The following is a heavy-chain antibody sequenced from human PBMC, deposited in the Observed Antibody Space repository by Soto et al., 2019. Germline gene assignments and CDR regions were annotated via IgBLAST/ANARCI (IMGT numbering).Heavy chain of an antibody. D-gene: IGHD6-19*01. CDR3: AKSKGGWTLDF. Sequence: QVPLVQSGAEVKKPGASVKLSCKASGYTFSSSAMHWVRQAPGQRLEWMGWINVGNDKTEYSWRLQRRVTLTKDTSASTADMELSGLTSEDTAVYSSAKSKGGWTLDFWGAGTLVTVSS. CDR1: GYTFSSSA. J-gene: IGHJ4*02. CDR2: INVGNDKT. V-gene: IGHV1-3*01.